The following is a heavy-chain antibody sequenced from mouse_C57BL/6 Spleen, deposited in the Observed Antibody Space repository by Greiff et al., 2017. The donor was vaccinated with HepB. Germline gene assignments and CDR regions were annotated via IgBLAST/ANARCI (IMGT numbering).Heavy chain of an antibody. J-gene: IGHJ4*01. CDR1: GYAFTNYL. Sequence: VQLQQSGAELVRPGTSVKVSCKASGYAFTNYLIEWVKQRPGQGLEWIGVINPGSGGTNYNEKFKGKATLTADKSSSTAYMQLSSLTSEDSAVYYCARSRGILYAMDYWGQGTSVTVSS. CDR3: ARSRGILYAMDY. CDR2: INPGSGGT. V-gene: IGHV1-54*01.